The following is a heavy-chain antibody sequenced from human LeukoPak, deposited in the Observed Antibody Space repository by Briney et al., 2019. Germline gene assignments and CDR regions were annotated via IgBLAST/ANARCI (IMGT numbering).Heavy chain of an antibody. Sequence: GGSLRLSCAASGFTFSSYSMNWVRQAPGRGLEWVSSISSSSSHIYYADSVKGRFTISRDNAKNSLYLQMNSLRAEDTAVYYCARGIAAAGLDYWGQGTLVTVSS. V-gene: IGHV3-21*01. CDR1: GFTFSSYS. CDR2: ISSSSSHI. D-gene: IGHD6-13*01. J-gene: IGHJ4*02. CDR3: ARGIAAAGLDY.